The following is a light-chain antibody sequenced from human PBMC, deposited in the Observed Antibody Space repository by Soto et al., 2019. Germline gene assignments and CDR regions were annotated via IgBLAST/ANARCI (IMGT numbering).Light chain of an antibody. CDR3: QQVKTYPLT. V-gene: IGKV1-9*01. CDR1: QDISSH. CDR2: AAS. Sequence: DIQMTQSPSFLSASVGDRVTITCRASQDISSHLAWYQQKPGKAPKLLIYAASTLQSGVPSGFGGSGSGTEFTLTITSLQPEDFATYYCQQVKTYPLTFGGGTKVEIK. J-gene: IGKJ4*01.